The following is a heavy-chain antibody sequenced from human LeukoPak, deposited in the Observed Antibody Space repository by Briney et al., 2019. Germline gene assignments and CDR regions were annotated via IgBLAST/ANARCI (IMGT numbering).Heavy chain of an antibody. V-gene: IGHV1-24*01. CDR1: GYTFSSYD. CDR2: FDPEDGET. J-gene: IGHJ4*02. CDR3: ATDSLVPAATPFDY. D-gene: IGHD2-2*01. Sequence: ASVKVSCKASGYTFSSYDINWVRQAPGKGLEWMGGFDPEDGETIYAQKFLGRVTMTEDTSTDTAYMELSSLRSGDTAVYYCATDSLVPAATPFDYWGQGTLVTVSS.